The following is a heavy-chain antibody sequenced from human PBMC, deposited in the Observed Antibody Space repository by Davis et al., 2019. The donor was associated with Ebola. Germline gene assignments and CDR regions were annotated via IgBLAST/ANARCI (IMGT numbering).Heavy chain of an antibody. J-gene: IGHJ5*02. D-gene: IGHD2-15*01. Sequence: SETLSLTCAVYGGSFSGYYWSWIRQPPGKGLEWIGYIYYSGSTNYNPSLKSRVTISVDTSKNQFSLKLSSVTAADTAVYYCARGRGVVVVVAARRDNWFDPWGQGTLVTVSS. CDR2: IYYSGST. V-gene: IGHV4-59*12. CDR1: GGSFSGYY. CDR3: ARGRGVVVVVAARRDNWFDP.